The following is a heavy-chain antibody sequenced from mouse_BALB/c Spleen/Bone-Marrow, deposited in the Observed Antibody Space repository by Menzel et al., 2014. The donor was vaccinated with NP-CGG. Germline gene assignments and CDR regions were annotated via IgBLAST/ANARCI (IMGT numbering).Heavy chain of an antibody. Sequence: EVQVVESGVGLVQPGGSLRLSCATSGFTFTDYYMSWVRQPPGKALEWLGFIRNKANGYTTEYSASVKGRFTISRDNSQSILYLQMNTLRAEDSATYYCARDDYYAMDYWGQGTSVTVSS. CDR3: ARDDYYAMDY. CDR2: IRNKANGYTT. CDR1: GFTFTDYY. V-gene: IGHV7-3*02. J-gene: IGHJ4*01.